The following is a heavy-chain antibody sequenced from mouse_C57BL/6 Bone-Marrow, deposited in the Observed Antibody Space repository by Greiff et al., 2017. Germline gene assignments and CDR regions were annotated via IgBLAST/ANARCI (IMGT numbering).Heavy chain of an antibody. CDR3: ARTAQATCGWFAY. CDR1: GYTFTGYW. Sequence: QVQLQQSGAELMKPGASVKLSCKATGYTFTGYWIEWVKQRPGHGLEWIGEILPGSGSTNYNEKFKGKATLTADKSSSTAYMQLSSLTSEDSAVYFCARTAQATCGWFAYWGQGTLVTVSA. CDR2: ILPGSGST. V-gene: IGHV1-9*01. D-gene: IGHD3-2*02. J-gene: IGHJ3*01.